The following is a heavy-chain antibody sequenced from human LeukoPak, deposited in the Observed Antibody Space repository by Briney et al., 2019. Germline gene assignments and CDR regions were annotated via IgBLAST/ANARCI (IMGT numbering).Heavy chain of an antibody. D-gene: IGHD3-10*01. CDR3: ARGQWFRAF. J-gene: IGHJ4*02. CDR2: VHYSGSA. CDR1: GGSFSGYY. Sequence: SETLSLTCAVYGGSFSGYYWTWIRQSPGRGLEWIGEVHYSGSATYNPSLESRVTISVDTSINQFSLKMNSVTAADTAVYYCARGQWFRAFWSRGTPVTVSS. V-gene: IGHV4-34*01.